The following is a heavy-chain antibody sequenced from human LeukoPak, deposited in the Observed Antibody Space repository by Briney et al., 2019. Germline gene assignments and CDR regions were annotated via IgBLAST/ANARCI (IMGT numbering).Heavy chain of an antibody. D-gene: IGHD3-22*01. CDR3: ARDIVDYYDSSGYYYYYGMDV. J-gene: IGHJ6*02. V-gene: IGHV3-33*08. CDR1: GFIFRNYA. CDR2: IWYDGSNK. Sequence: GGSLRLSCVASGFIFRNYAMSWVRQAPGKGLEWVAVIWYDGSNKYYADSVKGRFTISRDNSKNTLYLQMNSLRAEDTAVYYCARDIVDYYDSSGYYYYYGMDVWGQGTTVTVSS.